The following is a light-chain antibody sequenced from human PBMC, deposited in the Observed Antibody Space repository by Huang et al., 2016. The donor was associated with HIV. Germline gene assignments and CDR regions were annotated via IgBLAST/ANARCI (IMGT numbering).Light chain of an antibody. CDR3: QQLNSYPIT. V-gene: IGKV1-9*01. J-gene: IGKJ5*01. CDR1: QDISYY. Sequence: IQFTQSPSSLSASIGDRVTITCRASQDISYYLALYQQQPGKAPKLVIYDASTLQSDVPSRFSGGGSGTDFTLTISSLQPADFATYYCQQLNSYPITFGQGTRLEIK. CDR2: DAS.